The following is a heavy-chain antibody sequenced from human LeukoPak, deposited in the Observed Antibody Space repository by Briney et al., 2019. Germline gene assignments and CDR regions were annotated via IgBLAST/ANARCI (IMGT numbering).Heavy chain of an antibody. CDR1: GYTFTSYG. V-gene: IGHV1-18*01. CDR2: ISAYNGNT. D-gene: IGHD5-12*01. Sequence: ASVKVSCKASGYTFTSYGISWVRQAPGQGLEWMGWISAYNGNTNYAQKLQGRVTMTTDTSTSAAYMELRSLRSGDTAVYYCARSINLGGRDAFDIWGQGTMVTVSS. CDR3: ARSINLGGRDAFDI. J-gene: IGHJ3*02.